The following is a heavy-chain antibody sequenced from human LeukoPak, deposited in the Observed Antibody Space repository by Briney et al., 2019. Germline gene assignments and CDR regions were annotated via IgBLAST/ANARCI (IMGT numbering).Heavy chain of an antibody. J-gene: IGHJ4*02. CDR3: ARDRCTNGVCYYDY. V-gene: IGHV3-33*01. CDR1: GFTFSSYG. CDR2: IWYDGSIK. D-gene: IGHD2-8*01. Sequence: PGRSLRLSCAASGFTFSSYGMHWVRQAPGKRLEWVAVIWYDGSIKYYGDSVRGRFTISRDNPKNTLYLQMNSLRAEDTAVYYCARDRCTNGVCYYDYWGQGTLVTVSS.